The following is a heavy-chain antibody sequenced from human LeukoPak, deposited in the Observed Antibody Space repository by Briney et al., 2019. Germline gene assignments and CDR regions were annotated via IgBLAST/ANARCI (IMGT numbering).Heavy chain of an antibody. V-gene: IGHV4-39*07. Sequence: PSETLSLTCTVSGGSISSSSYYWGWIRQPAGKGLEWIGSIYYSGSTYYNPSLKSRVTISVDTSKNQFSLKLSSVTAADTAVYYCAREKGYCSSTSCYAFDYWGQGTLVTVSS. D-gene: IGHD2-2*01. CDR3: AREKGYCSSTSCYAFDY. CDR1: GGSISSSSYY. J-gene: IGHJ4*02. CDR2: IYYSGST.